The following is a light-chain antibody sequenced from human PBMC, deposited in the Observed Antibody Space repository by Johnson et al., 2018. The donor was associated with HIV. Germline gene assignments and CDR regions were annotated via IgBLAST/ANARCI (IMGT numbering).Light chain of an antibody. Sequence: QSLLTQPPSVSAAPGQKVTISCSGSNSNIGNNYVSWYQQLPGTAPKLLIYDNNKRPSGIPDRFSGSKSGTSATLGITGLQTGDEADYYCGTWDSSLSAGGGFGTGTKVTVL. CDR1: NSNIGNNY. J-gene: IGLJ1*01. V-gene: IGLV1-51*01. CDR3: GTWDSSLSAGGG. CDR2: DNN.